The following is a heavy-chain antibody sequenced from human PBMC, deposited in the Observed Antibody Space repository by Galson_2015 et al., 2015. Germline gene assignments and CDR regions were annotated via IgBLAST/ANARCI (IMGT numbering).Heavy chain of an antibody. CDR3: ARWTSNVPYYFDY. Sequence: QSGAEVKKPGESLKISCKASGYSLTTYWIGWVRQMPGKSLEWMGIIYPGDSDTRYSPAFQCQVTISADKSINTAYLQWSSLKASDTAVYYCARWTSNVPYYFDYWGQGTLVTVSS. CDR1: GYSLTTYW. V-gene: IGHV5-51*01. J-gene: IGHJ4*02. CDR2: IYPGDSDT. D-gene: IGHD4-11*01.